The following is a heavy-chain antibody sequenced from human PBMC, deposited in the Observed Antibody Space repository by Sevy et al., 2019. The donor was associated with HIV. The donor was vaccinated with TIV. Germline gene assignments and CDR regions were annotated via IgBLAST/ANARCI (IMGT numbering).Heavy chain of an antibody. CDR3: ARGGAYSGY. Sequence: GGSLRLSCVASGFTLSTYAMTWVRQAPGKGLEWVSVITICGDSTYYADSVKGRFTISRDNSKNTVYLQMNSLRAEDTAIYYCARGGAYSGYWGQGTLVTVSS. V-gene: IGHV3-23*01. D-gene: IGHD2-15*01. CDR2: ITICGDST. J-gene: IGHJ4*02. CDR1: GFTLSTYA.